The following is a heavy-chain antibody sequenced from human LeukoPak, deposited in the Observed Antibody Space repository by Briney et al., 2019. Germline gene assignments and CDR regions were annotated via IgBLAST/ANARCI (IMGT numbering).Heavy chain of an antibody. CDR3: ARDPTVTTRD. V-gene: IGHV1-2*02. Sequence: VRQAPGQXLEWMGWINPNSGGTNYAQKFQGRVTMTRDTSISTAYMELSRLRSDDTAVYYCARDPTVTTRDWGQGTLVTVSS. D-gene: IGHD4-4*01. CDR2: INPNSGGT. J-gene: IGHJ4*02.